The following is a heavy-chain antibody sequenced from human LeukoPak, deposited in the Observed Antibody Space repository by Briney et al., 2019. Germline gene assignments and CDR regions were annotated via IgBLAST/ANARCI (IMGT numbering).Heavy chain of an antibody. D-gene: IGHD6-13*01. J-gene: IGHJ4*02. CDR3: AQDWGIAAAGHFYY. CDR2: ISWNSGSI. V-gene: IGHV3-9*01. CDR1: GFTFDDYA. Sequence: PGGSLRLSCAASGFTFDDYAMHGVRQAPGKGLEWVSGISWNSGSIGYADSVKGRFTISRDNAKNSLYLQMNSLRAEDTALYYCAQDWGIAAAGHFYYCGQGTLVTVSS.